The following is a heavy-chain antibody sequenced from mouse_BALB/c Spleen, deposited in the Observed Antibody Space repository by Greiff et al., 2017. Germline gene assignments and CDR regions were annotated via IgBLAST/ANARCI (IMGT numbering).Heavy chain of an antibody. V-gene: IGHV5-17*02. CDR2: ISSGSSTI. CDR1: GFTFSSFG. Sequence: EVMLVESGGGLVQPGGSRKLSCAASGFTFSSFGMHWVRQAPEKGLEWVAYISSGSSTIYYADTVKGRFTISRDNPKNTLFLQMTSLRSEDTAMYYCARGGYYGNPYAMDYWGQGTAVTVSS. J-gene: IGHJ4*01. D-gene: IGHD2-1*01. CDR3: ARGGYYGNPYAMDY.